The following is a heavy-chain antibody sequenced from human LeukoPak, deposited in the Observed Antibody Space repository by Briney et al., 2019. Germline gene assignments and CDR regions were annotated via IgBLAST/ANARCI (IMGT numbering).Heavy chain of an antibody. V-gene: IGHV3-33*01. CDR3: ARDRGGRVGATDYFDY. D-gene: IGHD1-26*01. Sequence: PGRPLRLSCAASGFTFSNYGMHWVRQAPGKGLEWVAVIWYDGSNKYYADSVKGRFTISRDNSENTVYLQMNSLRAEDTAVYYCARDRGGRVGATDYFDYWGQGTLVTVSS. CDR2: IWYDGSNK. CDR1: GFTFSNYG. J-gene: IGHJ4*02.